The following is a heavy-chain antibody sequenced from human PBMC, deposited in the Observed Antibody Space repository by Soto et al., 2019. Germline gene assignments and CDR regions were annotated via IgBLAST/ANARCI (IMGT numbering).Heavy chain of an antibody. CDR2: ISYDGSNK. D-gene: IGHD5-18*01. J-gene: IGHJ6*02. V-gene: IGHV3-30*18. CDR1: GFTFSSYG. Sequence: PGGSLRLSCAASGFTFSSYGMHWVRQAPGKGLEWVAVISYDGSNKYYADSVKGRLTISRDNSKNTLYLQMNSLRAEDTAVYYCAKDQVQLWLDLYYYGMDVWGQGTTVTVSS. CDR3: AKDQVQLWLDLYYYGMDV.